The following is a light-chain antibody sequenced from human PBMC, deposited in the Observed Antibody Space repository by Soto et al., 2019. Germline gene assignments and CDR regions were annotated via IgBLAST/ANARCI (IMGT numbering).Light chain of an antibody. CDR1: QRFSGTS. J-gene: IGKJ1*01. CDR3: HQYDNSLWT. Sequence: EIVLTQSPGTLSLSPGERATLPCRASQRFSGTSLAWYQQKPGQAPRLLIYGVSNRATGIPDSFSGSGSGTDFTLTISRLEPEDFAVYYCHQYDNSLWTFGQGTKVEIK. V-gene: IGKV3-20*01. CDR2: GVS.